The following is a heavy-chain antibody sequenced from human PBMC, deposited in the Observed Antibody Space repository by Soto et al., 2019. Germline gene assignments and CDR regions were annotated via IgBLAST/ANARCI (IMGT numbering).Heavy chain of an antibody. CDR3: ARGQEVGAHFFDS. D-gene: IGHD2-15*01. V-gene: IGHV3-13*01. J-gene: IGHJ4*02. CDR2: IGTAGDT. CDR1: GFPFSGFD. Sequence: LRLSCVASGFPFSGFDIHWVRQPTGKGLEWVSTIGTAGDTYYAVSVKGRFTISRDNAKNSLSLQMNSLRAGDTAVYFCARGQEVGAHFFDSWGQGTQVTVPS.